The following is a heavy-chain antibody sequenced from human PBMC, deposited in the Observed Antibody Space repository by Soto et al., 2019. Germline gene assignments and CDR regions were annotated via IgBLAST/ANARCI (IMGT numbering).Heavy chain of an antibody. V-gene: IGHV3-23*01. J-gene: IGHJ4*02. CDR2: ISGSGGST. Sequence: GGSLRLSCAASGFTFSSYAMSWVRQAPGKGLEWVSAISGSGGSTYYADSVKGRFTISRDNSKNTLYLQMNSLRAEDTAVYYCAKDLTSKGTYYYGSGSYYTPAYYFDYWGQGTLVTVSS. CDR3: AKDLTSKGTYYYGSGSYYTPAYYFDY. D-gene: IGHD3-10*01. CDR1: GFTFSSYA.